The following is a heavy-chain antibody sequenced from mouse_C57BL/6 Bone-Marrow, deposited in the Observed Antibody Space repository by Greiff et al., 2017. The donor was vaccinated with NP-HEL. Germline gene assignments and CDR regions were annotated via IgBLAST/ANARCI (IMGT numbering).Heavy chain of an antibody. J-gene: IGHJ3*01. CDR1: GFSLTSYG. CDR2: IWSGGST. D-gene: IGHD1-1*01. Sequence: QVQLQQSGPGLVQPSQSLSITCTVSGFSLTSYGVHWVRQSPGKGLEWLGVIWSGGSTDYNAAFISRLSISKDNSKSQVFFKMNSLQADDTAIYYCARNPPYYYGSSWAWFAYWGQGTLVTVSA. V-gene: IGHV2-2*01. CDR3: ARNPPYYYGSSWAWFAY.